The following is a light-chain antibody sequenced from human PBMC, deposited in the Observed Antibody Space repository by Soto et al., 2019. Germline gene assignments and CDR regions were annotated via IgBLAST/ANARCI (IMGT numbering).Light chain of an antibody. V-gene: IGLV1-44*01. J-gene: IGLJ1*01. CDR3: AAWDDSLNGPV. CDR1: SSNIGINT. CDR2: SSN. Sequence: QSVLTQPPSASGTPGQRVTISCSGSSSNIGINTVNWYQQLPGTAPKLLIYSSNQRPSGVPDRFSGSKSGTSACLAISGLQSEDEADYYCAAWDDSLNGPVFGTGTKLTVL.